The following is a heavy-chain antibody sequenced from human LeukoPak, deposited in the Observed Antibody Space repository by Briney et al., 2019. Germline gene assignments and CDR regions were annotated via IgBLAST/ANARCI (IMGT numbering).Heavy chain of an antibody. CDR2: IIYYDCPA. CDR3: VREGIYLAFDL. Sequence: ASVTVSCRASGYSFTTYGISWVRQAPGQGREWMAWIIYYDCPARYSEKLKRRITLTTDRSTSTVYMELTSLTYDDTARYYCVREGIYLAFDLWGQGTLVSVSS. CDR1: GYSFTTYG. J-gene: IGHJ5*02. D-gene: IGHD3-16*02. V-gene: IGHV1-18*01.